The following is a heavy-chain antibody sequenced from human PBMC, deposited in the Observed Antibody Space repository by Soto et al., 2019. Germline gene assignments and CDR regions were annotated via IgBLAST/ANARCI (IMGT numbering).Heavy chain of an antibody. V-gene: IGHV1-2*04. D-gene: IGHD6-19*01. CDR2: IDPNSGGT. J-gene: IGHJ4*02. Sequence: ASVKVSCKATGYTFTGYYMHWVRQAPGQGLEWMGWIDPNSGGTNYAQKFQCWVTMTRDTSISKGYMELSRLRSDDTAVYYFARGRAVAVPRLLARCGQGTLVTDSS. CDR3: ARGRAVAVPRLLAR. CDR1: GYTFTGYY.